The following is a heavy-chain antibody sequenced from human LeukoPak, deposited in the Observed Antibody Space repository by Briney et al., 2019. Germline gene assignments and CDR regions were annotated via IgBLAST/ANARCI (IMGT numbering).Heavy chain of an antibody. J-gene: IGHJ6*03. D-gene: IGHD4-17*01. CDR1: GFTFDDYG. CDR2: INCNGGST. CDR3: ARISLTTGSYYYYYMDV. V-gene: IGHV3-20*04. Sequence: GGSLRLSCAASGFTFDDYGMSWVRQAPGKGLEWVSGINCNGGSTGYADSVKGRFTISRDNAKNSLYLQMNSLRAEDTALYYCARISLTTGSYYYYYMDVWGKGTTVTVSS.